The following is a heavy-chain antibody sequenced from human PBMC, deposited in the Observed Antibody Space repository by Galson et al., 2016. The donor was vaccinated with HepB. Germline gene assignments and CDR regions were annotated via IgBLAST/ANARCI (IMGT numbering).Heavy chain of an antibody. CDR1: GFTFSSYE. J-gene: IGHJ5*02. CDR3: ARVRVSYDSSGYDFDP. CDR2: ISSSGSTI. V-gene: IGHV3-48*03. D-gene: IGHD3-22*01. Sequence: SLRLSCAASGFTFSSYEMNWVRQAPGKGLEWVSYISSSGSTIYYADSVKGRFTISRDNAKNSLYLQMNSLRAEDTAVYYCARVRVSYDSSGYDFDPWGQGTLVTVSS.